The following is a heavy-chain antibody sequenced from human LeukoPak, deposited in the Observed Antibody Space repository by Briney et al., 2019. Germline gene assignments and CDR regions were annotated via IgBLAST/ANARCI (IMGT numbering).Heavy chain of an antibody. CDR3: ARGYCSSTSCSRGGAP. D-gene: IGHD2-2*01. Sequence: ASVKVSCKASGYTFTSYDINWVRQATGQGLEWMGWMNPNSGNTGYAQKFQGRVTMTRNTSISTAYMELSSLRSEDTAVYYCARGYCSSTSCSRGGAPWGQGTLVTVSS. J-gene: IGHJ5*02. V-gene: IGHV1-8*01. CDR2: MNPNSGNT. CDR1: GYTFTSYD.